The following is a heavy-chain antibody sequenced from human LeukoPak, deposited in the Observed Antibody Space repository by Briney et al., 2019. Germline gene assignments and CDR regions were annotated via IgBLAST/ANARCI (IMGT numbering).Heavy chain of an antibody. CDR1: GGSFSGYY. J-gene: IGHJ4*02. Sequence: SETLSLTCAVYGGSFSGYYWSRIRQPPGKGLEWIGEINHSGSTNYNPSLKSRVTISVDTSKNQFSLKLSSVTAADTAVYYCARLTRRIAAAGMTSFYFDYWGQGTLVTVSS. V-gene: IGHV4-34*01. D-gene: IGHD6-13*01. CDR3: ARLTRRIAAAGMTSFYFDY. CDR2: INHSGST.